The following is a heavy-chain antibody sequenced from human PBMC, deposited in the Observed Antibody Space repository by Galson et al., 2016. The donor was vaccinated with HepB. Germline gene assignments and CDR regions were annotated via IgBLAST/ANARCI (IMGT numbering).Heavy chain of an antibody. D-gene: IGHD5-24*01. V-gene: IGHV4-31*03. J-gene: IGHJ3*02. CDR1: GGPISSGDYY. CDR2: IYHTGGA. Sequence: TLSLTCTVSGGPISSGDYYWTWIRQLPGRGLEYIGYIYHTGGAFYNPSLKSRLSISVDTSKNEFSLTLNSLTAADTAMYFCARHSQLIGVFDIWGQGTMVTVSS. CDR3: ARHSQLIGVFDI.